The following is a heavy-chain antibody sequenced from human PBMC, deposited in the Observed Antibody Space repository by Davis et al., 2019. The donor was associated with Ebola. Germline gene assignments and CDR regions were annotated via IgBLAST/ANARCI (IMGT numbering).Heavy chain of an antibody. CDR3: TSSRDGYNYRDY. J-gene: IGHJ4*02. CDR1: GFTFSGSA. D-gene: IGHD5-24*01. CDR2: IRSKANSYAT. Sequence: GGSLRLSCAASGFTFSGSAMHWVRQASGKGLEWVGRIRSKANSYATAYAASVKGRLTISRDDSKNTAYLQMNSLKTEDTAVYYCTSSRDGYNYRDYWGQGTLVTVSS. V-gene: IGHV3-73*01.